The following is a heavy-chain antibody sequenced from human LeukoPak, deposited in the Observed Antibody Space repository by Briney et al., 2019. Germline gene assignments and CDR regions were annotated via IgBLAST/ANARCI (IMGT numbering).Heavy chain of an antibody. D-gene: IGHD2-8*01. V-gene: IGHV4-31*11. J-gene: IGHJ5*02. CDR3: AREYCTNGVCYIDEENWFDP. CDR1: GGSFSGYY. Sequence: SETLSLTCAVYGGSFSGYYWSWIRQHPGKGLEWIGYIYYSGSTYYNPSLKSRVTISVDTSKNQFSLKLSSVTAADTAVYYCAREYCTNGVCYIDEENWFDPWGQGTLVTVSS. CDR2: IYYSGST.